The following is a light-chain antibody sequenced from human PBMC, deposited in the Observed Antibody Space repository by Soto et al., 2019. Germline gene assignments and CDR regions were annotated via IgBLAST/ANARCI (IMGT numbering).Light chain of an antibody. CDR2: AVS. CDR3: ISYTDRQSDL. Sequence: QSVLAPPSSVYGSPGQSITISCRAPSSELGSYDHVAWYQQFPGKSPKLIIYAVSDRPSGVSDRFSGSKSGISASLTISGLQTEDEADYYCISYTDRQSDLFGPGTKVTVL. J-gene: IGLJ1*01. CDR1: SSELGSYDH. V-gene: IGLV2-14*03.